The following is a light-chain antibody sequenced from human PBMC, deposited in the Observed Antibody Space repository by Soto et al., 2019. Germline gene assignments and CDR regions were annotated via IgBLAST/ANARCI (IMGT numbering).Light chain of an antibody. J-gene: IGKJ2*01. CDR2: GAS. V-gene: IGKV3-15*01. CDR3: NHYNNWPLYT. Sequence: EIVMTQSPATLYVSPGERATLSCRASQSVSSNLAWYQQNPGQAPRLLIYGASTRATGIPARFSGSEPVTEFTLTISSLQYEDFAVYYCNHYNNWPLYTFGHGTKLEIK. CDR1: QSVSSN.